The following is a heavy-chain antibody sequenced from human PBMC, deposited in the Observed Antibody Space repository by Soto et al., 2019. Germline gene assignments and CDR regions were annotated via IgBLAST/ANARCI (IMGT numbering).Heavy chain of an antibody. V-gene: IGHV3-23*01. D-gene: IGHD5-12*01. CDR1: GFIFSNYG. CDR3: AKDIYRNSYGFDV. CDR2: MSNDGDRI. J-gene: IGHJ3*01. Sequence: QLLESGGGSVQPGGSLRLSCVASGFIFSNYGMTWVRQAPGKGLEWVSGMSNDGDRIYYADSVRGRFTISRDNSKNTVLLQMNSLRAEDTALYYCAKDIYRNSYGFDVWGQGTMVTVS.